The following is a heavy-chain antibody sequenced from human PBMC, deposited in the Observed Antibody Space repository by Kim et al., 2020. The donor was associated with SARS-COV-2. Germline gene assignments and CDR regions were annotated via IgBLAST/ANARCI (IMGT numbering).Heavy chain of an antibody. CDR3: ARGGYGAKRAAVY. CDR2: INNSGST. CDR1: GGSFSGYY. V-gene: IGHV4-34*01. Sequence: SETLSLTCAVYGGSFSGYYWSWIRQPPGKGLEWIGEINNSGSTNYNPSLKSRVTISVDTSKNQFSLKLSSVTAADTAVYYCARGGYGAKRAAVYWGQGTLVTVSS. D-gene: IGHD4-17*01. J-gene: IGHJ4*02.